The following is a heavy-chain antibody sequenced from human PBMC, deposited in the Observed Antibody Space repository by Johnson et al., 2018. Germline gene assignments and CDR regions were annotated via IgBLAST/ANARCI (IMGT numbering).Heavy chain of an antibody. Sequence: QVQLVESGGGVVQPGRSLRLSCAASGFTFSSYAMHWVRQAPGKGLEWVAVISYDGSNKYYADSVKGRFTISRENAKNSLYLQMNGLRAGDTAVYYCARGDSSSWRLDYWGQGTLVTVSS. V-gene: IGHV3-30*14. CDR1: GFTFSSYA. CDR2: ISYDGSNK. D-gene: IGHD6-13*01. J-gene: IGHJ4*02. CDR3: ARGDSSSWRLDY.